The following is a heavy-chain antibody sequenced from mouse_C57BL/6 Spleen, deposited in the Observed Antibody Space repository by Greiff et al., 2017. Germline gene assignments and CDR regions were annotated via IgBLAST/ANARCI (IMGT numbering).Heavy chain of an antibody. V-gene: IGHV2-4*01. J-gene: IGHJ4*01. Sequence: VQLQQSGPGLVQPSQSLSITCTVSGFSLTSYGVHWVRQPPGKGLEWLGVIWSGGSTDYNAAFISSLSISKDNSKSQVFLKMNCLQADDTAIYYCAKIECNYGSYYARDYWGQGTSVTVSA. CDR3: AKIECNYGSYYARDY. CDR1: GFSLTSYG. CDR2: IWSGGST. D-gene: IGHD2-1*01.